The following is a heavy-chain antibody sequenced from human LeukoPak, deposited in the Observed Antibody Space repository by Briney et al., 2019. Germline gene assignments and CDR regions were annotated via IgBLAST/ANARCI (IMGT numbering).Heavy chain of an antibody. J-gene: IGHJ3*02. CDR2: IYHSGSA. Sequence: SETLSLTCSVSGGSIHSGRHYWSWIRQHPGKGLEWIGFIYHSGSAYYNPSLRSRLTMSIDASKNQFSLKLSSVTAADTAIYYCASAVFYERSTYTSDAFDIWGQGTMVSVSS. V-gene: IGHV4-31*03. CDR1: GGSIHSGRHY. D-gene: IGHD3-22*01. CDR3: ASAVFYERSTYTSDAFDI.